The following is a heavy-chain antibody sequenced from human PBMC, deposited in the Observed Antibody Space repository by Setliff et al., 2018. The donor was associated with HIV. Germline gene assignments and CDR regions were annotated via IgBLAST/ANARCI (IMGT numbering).Heavy chain of an antibody. Sequence: PSETLSLTCTVSGGSMNDYYWSWVRQPAGKTLEWLGRISSSGSTNYNPSLKSRVTISVDTSRNQFSLNLSSVTAADTAVYYCARQRHGGAGAHDYWGQGTLVTVSS. CDR2: ISSSGST. CDR3: ARQRHGGAGAHDY. J-gene: IGHJ4*02. CDR1: GGSMNDYY. V-gene: IGHV4-4*07. D-gene: IGHD3-16*01.